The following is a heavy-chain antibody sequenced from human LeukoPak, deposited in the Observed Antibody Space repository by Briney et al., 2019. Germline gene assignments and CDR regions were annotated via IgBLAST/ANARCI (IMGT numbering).Heavy chain of an antibody. J-gene: IGHJ4*02. CDR3: ARDDALVATGSFDY. CDR2: MSAHNGTT. V-gene: IGHV1-18*01. Sequence: ASVKVSCKASGYTFSTYGINWVRPAPGQGRAWMGWMSAHNGTTNNAQKLHGRVTMTTATSTSTAYMELRSLRSDDTAVYYCARDDALVATGSFDYWGQGTLVTVSS. CDR1: GYTFSTYG. D-gene: IGHD5-12*01.